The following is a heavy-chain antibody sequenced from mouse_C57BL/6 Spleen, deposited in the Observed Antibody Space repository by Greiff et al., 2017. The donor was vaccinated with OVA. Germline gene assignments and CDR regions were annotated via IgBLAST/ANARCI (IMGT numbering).Heavy chain of an antibody. Sequence: VQLKESEGGLVQPGSSMKLSCTASGFTFSDYYMAWVRQVPEKGLEWVANINYDGSSTYYLDSLKSRFIISRDNAKNILYLQMSSLKSEDTATYYCARVSSGYGIFAYWGQGTLVTVSA. CDR3: ARVSSGYGIFAY. CDR1: GFTFSDYY. V-gene: IGHV5-16*01. D-gene: IGHD3-2*02. CDR2: INYDGSST. J-gene: IGHJ3*01.